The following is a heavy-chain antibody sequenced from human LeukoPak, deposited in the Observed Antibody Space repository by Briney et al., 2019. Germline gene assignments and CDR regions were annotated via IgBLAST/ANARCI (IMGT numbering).Heavy chain of an antibody. J-gene: IGHJ4*02. D-gene: IGHD6-19*01. Sequence: PGGSLRPSCAASGFTFSTYAMHWVRQAPGKGLEYVAAISTDGGVTYYADSVKGRFTISRDNSKNTLYLQMGSLRAEDMAVYYCARRSLPERSGWYFPDYWGQGTLVTVSS. CDR2: ISTDGGVT. V-gene: IGHV3-64*02. CDR1: GFTFSTYA. CDR3: ARRSLPERSGWYFPDY.